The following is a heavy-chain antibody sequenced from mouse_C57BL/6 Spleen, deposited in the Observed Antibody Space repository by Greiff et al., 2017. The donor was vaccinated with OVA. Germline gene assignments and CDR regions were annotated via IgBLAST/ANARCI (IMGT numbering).Heavy chain of an antibody. CDR1: GFTFSSYG. CDR2: ISSGGSYT. J-gene: IGHJ3*01. CDR3: ASRWVEAY. V-gene: IGHV5-6*01. Sequence: EVQRVESGGDLVQPGGSLKLSCAASGFTFSSYGMSWVRQTPGKRLAWFATISSGGSYTSSPYSVKGRFTISRDNAKNTLYLEMSSLKSEDTAMYYCASRWVEAYWGQGTLVTVSA. D-gene: IGHD1-1*01.